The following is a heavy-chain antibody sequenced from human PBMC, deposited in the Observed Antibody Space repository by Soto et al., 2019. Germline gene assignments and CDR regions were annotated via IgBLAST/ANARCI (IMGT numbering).Heavy chain of an antibody. CDR1: GGTFSSYA. J-gene: IGHJ5*02. D-gene: IGHD3-22*01. Sequence: SVKVSCKASGGTFSSYAISWVRQAPGQGLEWMGGIIPIFGTANYAQKFQGRVTITADESTSTAYMELSSLRSEDTAVYYCARDLKYYYDSSGYYFGSWFDPWG. CDR3: ARDLKYYYDSSGYYFGSWFDP. V-gene: IGHV1-69*13. CDR2: IIPIFGTA.